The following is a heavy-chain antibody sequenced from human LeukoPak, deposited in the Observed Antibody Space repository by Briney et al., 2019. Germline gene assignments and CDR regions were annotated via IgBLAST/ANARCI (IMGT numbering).Heavy chain of an antibody. CDR3: AKERYYYDSSGRGVFDP. CDR2: ISYDGSNK. J-gene: IGHJ5*02. V-gene: IGHV3-30*18. Sequence: PGGSLRLSCAASGFTFSSYGMHWVRQAPGKGLEWVAAISYDGSNKYYADSVKGRFTISRDNSKNTLYLQMNSLRAEDTAVYYCAKERYYYDSSGRGVFDPWGQGTLVTVSS. D-gene: IGHD3-22*01. CDR1: GFTFSSYG.